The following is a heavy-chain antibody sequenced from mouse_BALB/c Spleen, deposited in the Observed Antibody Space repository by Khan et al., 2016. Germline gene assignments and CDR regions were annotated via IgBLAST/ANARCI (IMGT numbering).Heavy chain of an antibody. CDR2: ISDGGSYT. D-gene: IGHD2-4*01. Sequence: EVELVESGGGLVKPGGSLKLSCAASGFTFSDYYMYWVRPTPEKRLEWVATISDGGSYTYYPDSEKGRFTISRDNDKNNVYLQMRRLKYEDTAIYYCARDGLRRGFAYWGQGTLVTVSA. J-gene: IGHJ3*01. CDR3: ARDGLRRGFAY. V-gene: IGHV5-4*02. CDR1: GFTFSDYY.